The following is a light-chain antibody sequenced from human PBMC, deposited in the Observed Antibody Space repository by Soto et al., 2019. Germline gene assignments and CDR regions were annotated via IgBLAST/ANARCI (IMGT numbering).Light chain of an antibody. J-gene: IGKJ2*01. CDR1: QSVTSNY. Sequence: EIVLTQSPGTLSLSPGERATLSCRASQSVTSNYLAWYQQKPGQAPRLLIFGASIRDTGIPDRFSGSGSGTDFTLTINRLEPEDFAVYYCQHYNYWPYTFGQGTKVDIK. CDR2: GAS. V-gene: IGKV3-20*01. CDR3: QHYNYWPYT.